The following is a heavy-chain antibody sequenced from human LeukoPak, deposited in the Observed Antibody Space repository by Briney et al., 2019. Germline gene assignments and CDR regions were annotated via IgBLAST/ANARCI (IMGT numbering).Heavy chain of an antibody. D-gene: IGHD2-2*02. Sequence: SETLSLTCTVSGGSISSYYWSWIRQPPGKGLEWIGYIYTSGSTNYNPSLKSRVTISVDTSKNQFSLKLSSVTAADTAVYYCARYDCSSTSCYTGFDYWGQGTLVTVSS. CDR1: GGSISSYY. J-gene: IGHJ4*02. V-gene: IGHV4-4*09. CDR2: IYTSGST. CDR3: ARYDCSSTSCYTGFDY.